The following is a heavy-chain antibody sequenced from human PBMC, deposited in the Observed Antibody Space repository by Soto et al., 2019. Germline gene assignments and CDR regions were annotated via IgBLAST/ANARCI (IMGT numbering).Heavy chain of an antibody. CDR3: ARRFDSLSYGMDV. V-gene: IGHV1-46*01. Sequence: ASVQVSCKASGYTFTRYYMHWVRQAPGQGLEWMGIINPSGGSTSYAQKFQGRVTLTRDTSTSTVYMQLSSLRSEDTAIYYCARRFDSLSYGMDVWGQGTTVTVSS. J-gene: IGHJ6*02. D-gene: IGHD3-9*01. CDR2: INPSGGST. CDR1: GYTFTRYY.